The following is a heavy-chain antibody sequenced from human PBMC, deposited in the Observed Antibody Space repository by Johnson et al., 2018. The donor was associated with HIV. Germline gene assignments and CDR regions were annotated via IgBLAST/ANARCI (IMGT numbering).Heavy chain of an antibody. D-gene: IGHD3-22*01. CDR3: ARDRGYWDAFDI. J-gene: IGHJ3*02. V-gene: IGHV3-11*04. Sequence: QVQLVESGGGLVKPGGSLRLSCAASGFTFSDYYMSWIRQAPGKGLEWVSYISSSGTTVYYADSVRGRFSISRYNTKHSLYLQMNSLRAEDTALYYCARDRGYWDAFDIWAKGQWSPSL. CDR2: ISSSGTTV. CDR1: GFTFSDYY.